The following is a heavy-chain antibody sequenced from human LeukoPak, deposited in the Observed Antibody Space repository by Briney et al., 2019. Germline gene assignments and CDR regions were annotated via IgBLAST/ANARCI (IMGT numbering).Heavy chain of an antibody. J-gene: IGHJ4*02. CDR3: ARDSGYYYDSSGYLDY. Sequence: GGSLRLFCAASGFTFSSYAMHWVRQAPGKGLEWVAVISYDGSNKYYADSVKGRFTISRDNSKNTLYLQMNSLRAEDTAVYYCARDSGYYYDSSGYLDYWGQGTLVTVSS. CDR1: GFTFSSYA. CDR2: ISYDGSNK. V-gene: IGHV3-30*01. D-gene: IGHD3-22*01.